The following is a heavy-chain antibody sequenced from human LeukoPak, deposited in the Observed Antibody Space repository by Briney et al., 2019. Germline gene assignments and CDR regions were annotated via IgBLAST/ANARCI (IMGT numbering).Heavy chain of an antibody. Sequence: SETLSLTCTVSGGSISTYYWSWIRQPPGKGLEWIGYFYYSGSTNYNPSLKSRVTISVDASKNQFSLKLSSVTAADTAVYYCARDKGGGRSYWGMDVWGQGTTVTVSS. V-gene: IGHV4-59*12. CDR2: FYYSGST. J-gene: IGHJ6*02. CDR1: GGSISTYY. D-gene: IGHD2-15*01. CDR3: ARDKGGGRSYWGMDV.